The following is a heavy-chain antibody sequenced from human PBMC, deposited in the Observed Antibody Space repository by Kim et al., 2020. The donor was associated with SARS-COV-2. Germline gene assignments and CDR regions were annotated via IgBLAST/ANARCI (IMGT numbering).Heavy chain of an antibody. D-gene: IGHD7-27*01. Sequence: GGSLRLSCAASGFTFSSNWMHWVRQAPGKGLIWVSRISGDGSGRSYADSVKGRFTISRDNAKNTLYLQMNSLRVEDTAVYFCTRDLIGAFDYWGQGILVTVSS. V-gene: IGHV3-74*01. CDR3: TRDLIGAFDY. CDR1: GFTFSSNW. J-gene: IGHJ4*02. CDR2: ISGDGSGR.